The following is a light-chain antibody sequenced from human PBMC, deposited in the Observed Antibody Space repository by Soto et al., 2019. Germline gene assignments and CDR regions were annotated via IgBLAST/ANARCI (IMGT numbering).Light chain of an antibody. J-gene: IGKJ1*01. CDR2: GAS. V-gene: IGKV3-20*01. CDR3: QPYGSSCT. Sequence: EIVLTQSPGTLSLSPGERATLSCRASQSVSNNYLAWYQQKPGQAPRLLIYGASNRATGIPDRFSGSGSGKDFTLTISRVEPEDLAVYYCQPYGSSCTFCQGTQVEIK. CDR1: QSVSNNY.